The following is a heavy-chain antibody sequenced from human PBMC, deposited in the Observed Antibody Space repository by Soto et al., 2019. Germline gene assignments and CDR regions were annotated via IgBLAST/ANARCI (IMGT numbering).Heavy chain of an antibody. Sequence: QVQLVESGGGVVQPGRSLRLSCAASGFTFSSYGMHWVRQAPGKGLEWVAVISYDGSNKYYADSVKGRFTISRDNSKNTLYLQMNSLRAEDMAVYYCAKGGYDYVWGRGGGMDVWGQWTTVTVSS. D-gene: IGHD3-16*01. V-gene: IGHV3-30*18. CDR1: GFTFSSYG. CDR3: AKGGYDYVWGRGGGMDV. J-gene: IGHJ6*02. CDR2: ISYDGSNK.